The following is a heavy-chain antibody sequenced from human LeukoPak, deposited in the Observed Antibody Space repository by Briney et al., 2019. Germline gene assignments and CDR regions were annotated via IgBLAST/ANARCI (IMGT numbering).Heavy chain of an antibody. Sequence: PSETLSLTCTVSGGSISSSSYYWGWLRQPPGKGLEWIGSIYYSGSTYYNPSLKSRVTISVDTSKNQFSLKLSSVTAADTAVYYCAGISGSYLVDYWGQGTLVTVSS. CDR3: AGISGSYLVDY. CDR1: GGSISSSSYY. D-gene: IGHD1-26*01. V-gene: IGHV4-39*01. J-gene: IGHJ4*02. CDR2: IYYSGST.